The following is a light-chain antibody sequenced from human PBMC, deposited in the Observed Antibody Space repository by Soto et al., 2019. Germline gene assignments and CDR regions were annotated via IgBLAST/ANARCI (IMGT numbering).Light chain of an antibody. CDR1: QSLSEW. J-gene: IGKJ4*01. Sequence: DIQMTQTPSTLSASVGDTVTITCRASQSLSEWLAWYQQKPGKAPKLLIYDASSLERGVPSRFSGSGSGTEFTLTISSLQPDDFAIYYCQPYNNWPLTFGGGTKVESK. V-gene: IGKV1-5*01. CDR3: QPYNNWPLT. CDR2: DAS.